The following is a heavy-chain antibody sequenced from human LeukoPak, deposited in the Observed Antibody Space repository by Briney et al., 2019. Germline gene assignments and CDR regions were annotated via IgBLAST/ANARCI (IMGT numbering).Heavy chain of an antibody. V-gene: IGHV4-34*01. J-gene: IGHJ4*02. CDR2: INHSGST. Sequence: PSETLSLTCAVYGGSFSGYYWSWIRQSPGKGLEWIGEINHSGSTNYNPSLKSRVTISVDTSKNQFSLKLSSVTAADTAVYYCAIGYCSSTSCYRYFDYWGQGTLVTVSS. CDR1: GGSFSGYY. CDR3: AIGYCSSTSCYRYFDY. D-gene: IGHD2-2*01.